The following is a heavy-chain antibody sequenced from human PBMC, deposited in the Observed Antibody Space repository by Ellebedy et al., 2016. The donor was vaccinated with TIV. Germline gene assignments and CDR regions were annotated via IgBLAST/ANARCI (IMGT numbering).Heavy chain of an antibody. J-gene: IGHJ4*02. Sequence: PGGSLRLSCAASGFTVSSNCMSWVRQAPGKGLEWVSVIYSGGSTYYADSVKGRFTISRDNSKNTLYLQMNSLRAEETAVYYCARVVGYSSGWPHFDYWGQGTLVTVSS. CDR2: IYSGGST. CDR1: GFTVSSNC. D-gene: IGHD6-19*01. V-gene: IGHV3-53*01. CDR3: ARVVGYSSGWPHFDY.